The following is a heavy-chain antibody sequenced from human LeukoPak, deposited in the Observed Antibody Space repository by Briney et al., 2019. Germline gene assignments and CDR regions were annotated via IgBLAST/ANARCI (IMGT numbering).Heavy chain of an antibody. V-gene: IGHV3-9*01. CDR1: GFTFDDYA. CDR2: ITWNSGSI. D-gene: IGHD6-19*01. Sequence: PGRSLRLSCAASGFTFDDYAMYWVRQGPGKSLEWVSGITWNSGSIGYADSVKGRFTISRDNAKNSLYLQMNSLRTEDTALYYCAKGLAGAVDYWGQGTLVTVSS. J-gene: IGHJ4*02. CDR3: AKGLAGAVDY.